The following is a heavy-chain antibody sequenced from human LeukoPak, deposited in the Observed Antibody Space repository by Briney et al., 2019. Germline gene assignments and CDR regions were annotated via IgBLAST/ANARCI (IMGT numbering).Heavy chain of an antibody. CDR1: GFTFSSDA. CDR3: AKGPQLYSGYHPDY. J-gene: IGHJ4*02. CDR2: ITGSDDTT. Sequence: GGSLRLSCAASGFTFSSDAMTWVRQAPGEGLEGVSTITGSDDTTYYADSVKGRFTISRDYSKNTMHLQLNNLRAEDTAMYYCAKGPQLYSGYHPDYWGQGTLVTVSS. D-gene: IGHD5-12*01. V-gene: IGHV3-23*01.